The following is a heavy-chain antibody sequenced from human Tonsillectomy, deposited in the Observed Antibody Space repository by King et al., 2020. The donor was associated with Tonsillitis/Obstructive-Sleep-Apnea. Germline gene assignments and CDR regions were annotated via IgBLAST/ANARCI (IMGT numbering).Heavy chain of an antibody. J-gene: IGHJ3*01. CDR3: SRERPDYGDYTTGAFDL. V-gene: IGHV1-2*06. CDR2: INPNSGGT. CDR1: AYTFTDYS. Sequence: VQLVQSGAEVKKPGASVKVSCKSSAYTFTDYSIHWVRQAPGQGLEWMGRINPNSGGTNSAQKFQGRVTMTRDTSISTAYMELGSLRSDATAVYYWSRERPDYGDYTTGAFDLWGQGTMVTVSS. D-gene: IGHD4-17*01.